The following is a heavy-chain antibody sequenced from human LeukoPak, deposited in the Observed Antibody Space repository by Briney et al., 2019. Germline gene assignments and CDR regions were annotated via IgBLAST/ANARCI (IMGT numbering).Heavy chain of an antibody. CDR3: ARGLRGYCSGGSCYY. CDR2: IYYSGST. CDR1: GSSISSYY. D-gene: IGHD2-15*01. J-gene: IGHJ4*02. V-gene: IGHV4-59*12. Sequence: PSETLSLTCTVSGSSISSYYWSWIRQPPGKGLEWIGYIYYSGSTNYNPSLKSRVTISEDTSKNQFSLKLSSVTAADTAVYYCARGLRGYCSGGSCYYWGQGTLVTVSS.